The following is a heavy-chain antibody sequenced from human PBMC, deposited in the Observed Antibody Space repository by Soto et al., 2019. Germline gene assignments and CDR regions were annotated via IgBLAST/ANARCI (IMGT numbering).Heavy chain of an antibody. CDR3: TRDRSSFMRGRIRGPYGGLDV. D-gene: IGHD3-10*01. V-gene: IGHV3-21*01. J-gene: IGHJ6*02. CDR1: RFAFSSYS. Sequence: QLVESGGSLVKPGGSLRVSCAASRFAFSSYSMHWVRQAPMKGLEWVASINSVASYVYYADSVEGRFTISRDNAKNSVYLQMNSLRAEDTAVYYCTRDRSSFMRGRIRGPYGGLDVWGQGTTVLVS. CDR2: INSVASYV.